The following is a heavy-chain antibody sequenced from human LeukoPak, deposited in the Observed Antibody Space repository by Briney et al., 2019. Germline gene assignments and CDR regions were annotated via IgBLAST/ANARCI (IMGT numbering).Heavy chain of an antibody. V-gene: IGHV4-30-4*08. Sequence: PSQTLSLTCTVSGGSISSGDYYWSWIRQPPGKGLEWIGYIYYSGSTYYNPSLKSRVTISVDTSKNQFSLKLSSVTAADTAVYYCARSQYIIAAAGTGFDYWRQGTLVTVSS. D-gene: IGHD6-13*01. CDR3: ARSQYIIAAAGTGFDY. J-gene: IGHJ4*02. CDR2: IYYSGST. CDR1: GGSISSGDYY.